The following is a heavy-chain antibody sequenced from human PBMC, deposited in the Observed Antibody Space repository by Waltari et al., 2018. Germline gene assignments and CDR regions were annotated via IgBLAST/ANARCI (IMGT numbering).Heavy chain of an antibody. CDR2: VYYTGKT. D-gene: IGHD6-6*01. V-gene: IGHV4-39*07. J-gene: IGHJ5*02. CDR3: VREPSSSEGLDP. CDR1: GGSVSRSSYY. Sequence: QPQLQESGPGLVKPSETLSLTCTVSGGSVSRSSYYWGWVRQSPGKGLEWIGSVYYTGKTYHNPSLKRRFTISVDASKNQFSLSLNSVTAADTAVYYCVREPSSSEGLDPWGQGSLVYVSS.